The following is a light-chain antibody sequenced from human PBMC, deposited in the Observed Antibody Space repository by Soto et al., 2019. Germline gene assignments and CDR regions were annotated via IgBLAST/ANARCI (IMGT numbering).Light chain of an antibody. V-gene: IGKV3-20*01. CDR2: GAS. CDR3: HQYGSSPQT. CDR1: QSVSSY. Sequence: EIVLTQSPATLSLSPGERATLSCRASQSVSSYLAWYQQKPGQAPSLLIYGASSRATGIPDRFSGSGSGTEFTLTVDRLEPEDFAVYYCHQYGSSPQTFGRGTKVDI. J-gene: IGKJ1*01.